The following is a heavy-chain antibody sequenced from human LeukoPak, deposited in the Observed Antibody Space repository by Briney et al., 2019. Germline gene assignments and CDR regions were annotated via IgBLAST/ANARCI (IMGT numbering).Heavy chain of an antibody. CDR1: GDSITSHY. V-gene: IGHV4-59*07. CDR3: ARSVDYFDNTGPHMMFDY. CDR2: IYYTGIT. D-gene: IGHD3-22*01. Sequence: PSDTLSLTCNVSGDSITSHYWSWVRQPPGKGLEWIGYIYYTGITTYNPSLKSRVSMSVDTSKNQFFLKVNSVTAADTAVYHCARSVDYFDNTGPHMMFDYWGQGSQVTVSS. J-gene: IGHJ4*02.